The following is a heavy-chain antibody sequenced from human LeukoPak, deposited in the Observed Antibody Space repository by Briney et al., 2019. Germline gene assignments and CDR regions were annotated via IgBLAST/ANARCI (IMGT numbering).Heavy chain of an antibody. CDR2: INPSGGST. Sequence: ASVKVSCKASGYTFTSYYMHWVRQAPGQGLEWMGIINPSGGSTSYAQKFQGRVTMTRDMSTSTVYMELSSPRSEDTAVYYCARINVFYGGNPTSGLDYFDYWGQGTLVTVSS. J-gene: IGHJ4*02. CDR3: ARINVFYGGNPTSGLDYFDY. V-gene: IGHV1-46*01. CDR1: GYTFTSYY. D-gene: IGHD4-23*01.